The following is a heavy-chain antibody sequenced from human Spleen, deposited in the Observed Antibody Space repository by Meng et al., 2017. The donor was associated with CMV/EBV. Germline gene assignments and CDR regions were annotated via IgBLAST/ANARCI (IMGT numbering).Heavy chain of an antibody. CDR3: ARELMPATPTTYSSGFGY. CDR1: GDILSGDY. CDR2: IDPNRGGT. V-gene: IGHV1-2*06. J-gene: IGHJ4*02. D-gene: IGHD6-19*01. Sequence: ASVKVSCKASGDILSGDYIHWVRQAPGQGLEWMGRIDPNRGGTNYAQKFQGRVTMTRDTSISTAYMELSRLRSDDTAMYYCARELMPATPTTYSSGFGYWGQGTLVTVSS.